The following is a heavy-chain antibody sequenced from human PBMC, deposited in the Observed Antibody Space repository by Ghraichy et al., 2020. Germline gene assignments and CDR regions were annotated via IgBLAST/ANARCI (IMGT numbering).Heavy chain of an antibody. CDR1: GFTVSNNY. Sequence: GGSLRLSCAASGFTVSNNYMSWVRQAPGKGLEWVSVIYSGGTTYYADSVKCRFTISRDNFKNTLYLQMNSLRAEDTAMYHCAKGGGFSVQFDPWGQGTLVTVSS. V-gene: IGHV3-66*01. J-gene: IGHJ5*02. CDR3: AKGGGFSVQFDP. D-gene: IGHD3-16*01. CDR2: IYSGGTT.